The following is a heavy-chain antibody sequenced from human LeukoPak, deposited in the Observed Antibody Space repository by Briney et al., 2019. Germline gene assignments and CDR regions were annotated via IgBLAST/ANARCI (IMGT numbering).Heavy chain of an antibody. D-gene: IGHD3-22*01. V-gene: IGHV4-31*03. CDR3: ARDNLSTMIPGMDV. CDR1: GGSISSSSYY. Sequence: SETLSLTCTVSGGSISSSSYYWGWIRQHPGKGLEWIGYIYYSGSTYYNPSLKSRVTISVDTSKNQFSLKLSSVTAADTAVYYCARDNLSTMIPGMDVWGQGTTVTVSS. J-gene: IGHJ6*02. CDR2: IYYSGST.